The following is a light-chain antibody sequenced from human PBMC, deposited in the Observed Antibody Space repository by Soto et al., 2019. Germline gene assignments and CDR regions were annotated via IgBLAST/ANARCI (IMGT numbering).Light chain of an antibody. CDR2: EAA. CDR3: QRYDNLGGT. V-gene: IGKV1-33*01. CDR1: QDIHIF. J-gene: IGKJ3*01. Sequence: DIQMTQSPSSLSASVGDRVTITCQASQDIHIFLAWYQHKPGKAPNLLIYEAANLEKGVPSRFSGGGSGTNFTFTISSLQPEDFATYYCQRYDNLGGTFGPGTKVDI.